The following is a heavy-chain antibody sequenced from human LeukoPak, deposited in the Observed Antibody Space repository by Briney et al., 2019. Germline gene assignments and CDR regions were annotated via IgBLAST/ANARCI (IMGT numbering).Heavy chain of an antibody. CDR1: GYSFTDYW. Sequence: GEPLKISCKGSGYSFTDYWIGWVRQLPGKGLEWMGIIYPGDSDTRYNPSFQGQVTIATDKSINPAYLQWSSVKASDSAMYYCAKRHSRSWYDPFDPWGQGTLVTVSS. CDR2: IYPGDSDT. J-gene: IGHJ5*02. V-gene: IGHV5-51*01. D-gene: IGHD6-13*01. CDR3: AKRHSRSWYDPFDP.